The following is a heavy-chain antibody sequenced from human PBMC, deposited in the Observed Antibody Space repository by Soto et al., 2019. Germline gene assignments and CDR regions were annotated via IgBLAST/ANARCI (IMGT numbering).Heavy chain of an antibody. D-gene: IGHD6-13*01. CDR3: AREVLGSLRSSSWYDGRNWFDP. V-gene: IGHV4-39*02. Sequence: QLQLQESGPGLVKPSETLSLTCTVSGGSISSSSYYWGWIRQPPGKGLEWIGSIYYSGSTYYNPSLKSRVTISVDTSKNQFSRKLSSVTAADTAVYYCAREVLGSLRSSSWYDGRNWFDPWGQGTLVTVSS. CDR2: IYYSGST. CDR1: GGSISSSSYY. J-gene: IGHJ5*02.